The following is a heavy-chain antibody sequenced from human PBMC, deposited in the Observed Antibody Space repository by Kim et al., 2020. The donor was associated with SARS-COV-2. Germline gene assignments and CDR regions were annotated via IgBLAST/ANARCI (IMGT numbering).Heavy chain of an antibody. CDR1: GYSFTSYW. CDR2: IYPGDSDT. Sequence: GESLKISCKGSGYSFTSYWIGWVRQMPGKGLEWMGIIYPGDSDTRYSPSFQGQVTISADKSISTAYLQWSSLKASDTAMYYCARLRIAVAGTGFFDYWGQGTLVTVSS. J-gene: IGHJ4*02. CDR3: ARLRIAVAGTGFFDY. V-gene: IGHV5-51*01. D-gene: IGHD6-19*01.